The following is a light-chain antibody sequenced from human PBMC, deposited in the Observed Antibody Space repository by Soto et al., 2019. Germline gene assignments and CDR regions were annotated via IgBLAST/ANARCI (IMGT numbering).Light chain of an antibody. Sequence: QSVLTQPPSVSGAPGQRVTISCTGSSSNIGAGYDVNWYQQLPGTAPKLLIFGDSNRPSGVPDRFSGSKSGTSASLAISGLQAADEADYYCQSYDKSLNGNVFGGGTKLTVL. CDR1: SSNIGAGYD. CDR2: GDS. V-gene: IGLV1-40*01. J-gene: IGLJ2*01. CDR3: QSYDKSLNGNV.